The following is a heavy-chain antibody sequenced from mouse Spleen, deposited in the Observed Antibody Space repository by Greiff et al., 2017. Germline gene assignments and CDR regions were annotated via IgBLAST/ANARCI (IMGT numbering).Heavy chain of an antibody. CDR1: GYSITSGYY. CDR3: ASRITRGYFDY. CDR2: ISYDGSN. J-gene: IGHJ2*01. Sequence: EVQLVESGPGLVKPSQSLSLTCSVTGYSITSGYYWNWIRQFPGNKLEWMGYISYDGSNNYNPSLKNRISITRDTSKNQFFLKLNSVTTEDTATYYCASRITRGYFDYWGQGTTLTVSS. D-gene: IGHD2-4*01. V-gene: IGHV3-6*02.